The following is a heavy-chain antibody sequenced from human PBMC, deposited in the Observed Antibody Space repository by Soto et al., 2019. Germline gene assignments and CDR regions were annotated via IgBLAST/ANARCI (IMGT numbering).Heavy chain of an antibody. D-gene: IGHD3-22*01. Sequence: PGASLKISCKGSGYSFTSYWSGWVRQMPGKGLEWMGIIYPGDSDTRYSPSFQGQVTIAADKSISTAYLQWSSLKASDTAMYYCARLVGDIGSGGYLGYNWFDPWGQGTLVTVSS. CDR2: IYPGDSDT. CDR3: ARLVGDIGSGGYLGYNWFDP. J-gene: IGHJ5*02. V-gene: IGHV5-51*01. CDR1: GYSFTSYW.